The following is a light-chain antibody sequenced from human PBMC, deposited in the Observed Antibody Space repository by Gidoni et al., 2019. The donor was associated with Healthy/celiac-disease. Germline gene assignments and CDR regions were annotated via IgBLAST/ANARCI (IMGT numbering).Light chain of an antibody. CDR3: QQSYSTPLT. CDR1: QSISSY. Sequence: SQMTQSPSSLSASVGDRVTITCRASQSISSYLNWYQQKPGKAPKLLIYAASRLQSGVPSRFSGSGCGTDFTLTISRLQPEDFANYYCQQSYSTPLTFGGGTKVEIK. CDR2: AAS. V-gene: IGKV1-39*01. J-gene: IGKJ4*01.